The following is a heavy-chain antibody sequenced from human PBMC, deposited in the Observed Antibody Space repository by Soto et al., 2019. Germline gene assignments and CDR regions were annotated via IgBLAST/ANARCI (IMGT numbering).Heavy chain of an antibody. V-gene: IGHV3-21*01. CDR1: GFTFSSHS. Sequence: EVQLVESGGGLVKPGGSLRLSCAASGFTFSSHSMNWVRQAPGKGLEWVSSISSSSTYIYYADSVKGRFTISRDNAKNSLYLQMNSLRAEDTAVYYCASHSGDSSGYWDYFDYWGQGTLVTVSS. D-gene: IGHD3-22*01. J-gene: IGHJ4*02. CDR3: ASHSGDSSGYWDYFDY. CDR2: ISSSSTYI.